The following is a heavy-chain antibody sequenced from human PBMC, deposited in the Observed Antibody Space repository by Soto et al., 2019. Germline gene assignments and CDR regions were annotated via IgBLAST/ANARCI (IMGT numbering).Heavy chain of an antibody. CDR1: GGTFSSYA. CDR2: IIPIFGTA. D-gene: IGHD1-20*01. Sequence: VQLVQSGAEVKKPWSSVKVSCKASGGTFSSYAISWVRQAPGQGLEWMGGIIPIFGTANYAQKFQGRVTITADESTSTADMELSSLRSEDTTVYSCARAITGTTRNYYYGMDVWGQGTPVTVSS. CDR3: ARAITGTTRNYYYGMDV. J-gene: IGHJ6*02. V-gene: IGHV1-69*01.